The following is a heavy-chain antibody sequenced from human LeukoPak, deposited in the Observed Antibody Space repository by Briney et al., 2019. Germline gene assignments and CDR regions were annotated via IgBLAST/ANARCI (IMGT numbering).Heavy chain of an antibody. D-gene: IGHD3-9*01. J-gene: IGHJ5*02. CDR1: GFTFSSYS. V-gene: IGHV3-48*04. Sequence: PGGSLRLSCAASGFTFSSYSLNWVRQAPGKGLEWISYISSSGTNIDYADSVKGRFTISRDNGKISLYLQMNRLRAEDTAVYYCARTAFDWSQVGGNWFDPWGQGTLVTVSP. CDR3: ARTAFDWSQVGGNWFDP. CDR2: ISSSGTNI.